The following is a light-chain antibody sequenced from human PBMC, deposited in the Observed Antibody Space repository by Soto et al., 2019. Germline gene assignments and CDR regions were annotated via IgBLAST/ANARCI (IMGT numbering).Light chain of an antibody. CDR2: SNN. J-gene: IGLJ1*01. Sequence: QLVLTQPPSASGTPGQRVTISCSGSRSNIGSNTVSWYQQLPGTAPKLVIHSNNQRPSGVPDRFSGSKSGTSASLAISGLQSKHEADYYCAAWDDSLDGYVFGTGTKLTVL. V-gene: IGLV1-44*01. CDR3: AAWDDSLDGYV. CDR1: RSNIGSNT.